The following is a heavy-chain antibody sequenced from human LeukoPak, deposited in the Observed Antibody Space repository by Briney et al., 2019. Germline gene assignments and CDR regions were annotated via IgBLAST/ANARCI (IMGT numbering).Heavy chain of an antibody. J-gene: IGHJ4*02. Sequence: GGSLRLSCAASGFTFSSYSMDWVRQAPGKGLEWVSSISSSSSSIYYADSVKGRFTISRDNAKNSLYLQMNSLRAEDTAVYYCARASGDIVETATMGSYWGQGTLVTVSS. CDR2: ISSSSSSI. D-gene: IGHD5-18*01. CDR1: GFTFSSYS. V-gene: IGHV3-21*01. CDR3: ARASGDIVETATMGSY.